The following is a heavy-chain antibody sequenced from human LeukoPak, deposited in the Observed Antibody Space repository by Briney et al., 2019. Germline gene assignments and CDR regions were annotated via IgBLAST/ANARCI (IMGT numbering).Heavy chain of an antibody. CDR1: GYTFISYG. CDR3: ARVAEDCSSTSCYAGVDY. D-gene: IGHD2-2*01. J-gene: IGHJ4*02. Sequence: GASVKVSCKASGYTFISYGISWVRQAPGQGLEWTGCISAYNGNTNYAQKLQGRVTMTTDTSKSTAYMELRSLRSDDTAVYYCARVAEDCSSTSCYAGVDYWGQGTLVTVSS. CDR2: ISAYNGNT. V-gene: IGHV1-18*01.